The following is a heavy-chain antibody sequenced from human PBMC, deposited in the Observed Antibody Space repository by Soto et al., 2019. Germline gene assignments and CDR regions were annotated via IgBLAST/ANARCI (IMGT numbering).Heavy chain of an antibody. J-gene: IGHJ4*02. CDR3: AQRGPIYGCLAY. V-gene: IGHV2-5*02. Sequence: QITLKESGPTLVKPTQTLTLTCTFSGFSLSTSGVGVGWIRQPPGEALEWLALIYWDDDKRYSPSLKSRLTITKDTSKNQVVLTMTNMDPVDTGTYFCAQRGPIYGCLAYWGQGALVTVSS. CDR2: IYWDDDK. CDR1: GFSLSTSGVG. D-gene: IGHD3-10*01.